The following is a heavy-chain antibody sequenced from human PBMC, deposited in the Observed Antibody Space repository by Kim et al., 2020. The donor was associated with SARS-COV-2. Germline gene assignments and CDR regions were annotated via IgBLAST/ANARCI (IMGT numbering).Heavy chain of an antibody. CDR1: GGTFSSYA. D-gene: IGHD3-10*01. Sequence: SVKVSCKASGGTFSSYAISWVRQAPGQGLEWMGRIIPILGIANYAQKFQGRVTITADKSTSTAYMELSSLRSEDTAVYYCALASYYGSGTAVFRYWFDPWGQGTLVTVSS. CDR3: ALASYYGSGTAVFRYWFDP. V-gene: IGHV1-69*04. J-gene: IGHJ5*02. CDR2: IIPILGIA.